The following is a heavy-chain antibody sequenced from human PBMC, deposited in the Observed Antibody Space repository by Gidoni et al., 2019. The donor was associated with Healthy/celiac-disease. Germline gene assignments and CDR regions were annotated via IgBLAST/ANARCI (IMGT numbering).Heavy chain of an antibody. CDR1: GYSISSGYY. Sequence: QVQLQEAGPGLVTPSETRSLTCAVSGYSISSGYYWGWIRQPPVKGLEWIGSIYHGGSTYYHPSLKSRVTISLDTSKTQFSLNLRSVTAADTAVYYCARYYGDYLFDYWVQGTLVTVSS. V-gene: IGHV4-38-2*01. J-gene: IGHJ4*02. CDR2: IYHGGST. D-gene: IGHD4-17*01. CDR3: ARYYGDYLFDY.